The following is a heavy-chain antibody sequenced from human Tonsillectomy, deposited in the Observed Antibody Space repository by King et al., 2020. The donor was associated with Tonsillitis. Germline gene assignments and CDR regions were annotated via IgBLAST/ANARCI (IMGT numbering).Heavy chain of an antibody. CDR1: GGTFSNFA. D-gene: IGHD2-15*01. CDR3: ARDDLGFCSDGSCYYYDGLDV. J-gene: IGHJ6*02. V-gene: IGHV1-69*01. CDR2: IIPIFGTA. Sequence: VQLVESGAEVKKPGSSVKVSCKASGGTFSNFAISWVRQAPGQGLEWMGGIIPIFGTANYAQKFQGRVTITADESTTTTYMELSSLRSEDTAVYYCARDDLGFCSDGSCYYYDGLDVWGQATTVTVAS.